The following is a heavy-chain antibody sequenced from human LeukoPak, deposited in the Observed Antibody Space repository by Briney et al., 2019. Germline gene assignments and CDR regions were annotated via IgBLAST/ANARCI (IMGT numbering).Heavy chain of an antibody. CDR2: IYYRRTT. V-gene: IGHV4-38-2*02. CDR1: GYSITSGYD. CDR3: ARAGYDIGSGYYDFDD. J-gene: IGHJ4*02. D-gene: IGHD3-3*01. Sequence: PSETLSLTCTVSGYSITSGYDWGWIRQPPGKGLGWIASIYYRRTTYYNPSLKSRVTISINTSTNQFSLRLSAMTAADTPVYYFARAGYDIGSGYYDFDDWGERSLVT.